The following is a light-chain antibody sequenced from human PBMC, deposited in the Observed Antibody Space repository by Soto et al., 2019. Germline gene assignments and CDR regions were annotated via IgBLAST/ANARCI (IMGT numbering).Light chain of an antibody. V-gene: IGKV3-11*01. J-gene: IGKJ3*01. CDR1: QSVSSY. CDR2: DAS. Sequence: EIVLTQSPATLSLSPGERATLSCRASQSVSSYLAWYQQKPGQAPRLLIYDASNRATGIPARFSGSGSGTDFTLTISSLAPEDFAVYYSQQRSNWPPFTFGPGTKVDIK. CDR3: QQRSNWPPFT.